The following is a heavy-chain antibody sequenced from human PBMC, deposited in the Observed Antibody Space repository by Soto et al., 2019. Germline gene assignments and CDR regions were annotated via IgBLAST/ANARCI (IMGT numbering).Heavy chain of an antibody. CDR2: IYYSGST. CDR3: ARLGDYGSTSDY. D-gene: IGHD4-17*01. CDR1: GGSISSSSYY. V-gene: IGHV4-39*01. J-gene: IGHJ4*02. Sequence: SETLSLTCTVSGGSISSSSYYWGWIRQPPGKGLEWIGSIYYSGSTCYNPSLKSRVTISVDTSKNQFSLKLSSVTAADTAVYYCARLGDYGSTSDYWGQGTLVTVSS.